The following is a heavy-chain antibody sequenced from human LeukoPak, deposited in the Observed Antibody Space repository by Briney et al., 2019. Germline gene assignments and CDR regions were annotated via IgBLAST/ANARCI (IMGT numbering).Heavy chain of an antibody. D-gene: IGHD6-13*01. CDR1: GFTFSSYN. Sequence: PGGFLRLSCAASGFTFSSYNMNWVRQAPGKGLEWVSHISTSSSTIYYADSVKGRFTISRDNAKNSLYLQMNSLRAEDTAVYYCARTIAEAARFDYWGQGTLVTVSS. CDR2: ISTSSSTI. V-gene: IGHV3-48*01. CDR3: ARTIAEAARFDY. J-gene: IGHJ4*02.